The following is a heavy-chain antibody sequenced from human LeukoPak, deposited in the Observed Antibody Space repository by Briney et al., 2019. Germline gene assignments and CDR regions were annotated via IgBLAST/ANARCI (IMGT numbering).Heavy chain of an antibody. D-gene: IGHD3-10*01. CDR2: ILSSRSTI. J-gene: IGHJ5*02. Sequence: GGTLSLTSAASGFTISSYSMNRVRQAQGQGLEWISYILSSRSTIYYADCVKSRFTIYRENAKNSVYLQMNSVRAEVTAVYYCARDPQLWFGEPSGSWGQGTLVTVSS. CDR3: ARDPQLWFGEPSGS. CDR1: GFTISSYS. V-gene: IGHV3-48*01.